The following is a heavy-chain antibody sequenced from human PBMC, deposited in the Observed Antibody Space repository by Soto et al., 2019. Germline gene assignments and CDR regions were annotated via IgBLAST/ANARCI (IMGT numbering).Heavy chain of an antibody. CDR3: ARGPVVTATLKIYYFDY. D-gene: IGHD2-21*02. Sequence: GASVKVSCKASGYTFTSYGISWVRQAPGQGFEWMGWISAYNGNTNYAQKLQGRVTMTTDTSTSTAYMELRSLRSDDTAVYYCARGPVVTATLKIYYFDYWGQGTLVTVSS. CDR2: ISAYNGNT. J-gene: IGHJ4*02. V-gene: IGHV1-18*01. CDR1: GYTFTSYG.